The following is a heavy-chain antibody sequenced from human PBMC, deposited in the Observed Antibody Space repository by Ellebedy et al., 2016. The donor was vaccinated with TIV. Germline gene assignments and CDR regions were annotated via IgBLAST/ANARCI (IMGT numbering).Heavy chain of an antibody. CDR1: GGSISSSVYY. V-gene: IGHV4-39*01. CDR3: ARGRRDGYTYYYYGLDV. CDR2: ISYSGST. Sequence: MPSETLSLTCTVSGGSISSSVYYWGWISQPPGTGLEWSGRISYSGSTSYNPSLKSRVTISVDTSKNQFSLKLSSVTAADTAVYYCARGRRDGYTYYYYGLDVWGQGTTVTVSS. D-gene: IGHD5-24*01. J-gene: IGHJ6*02.